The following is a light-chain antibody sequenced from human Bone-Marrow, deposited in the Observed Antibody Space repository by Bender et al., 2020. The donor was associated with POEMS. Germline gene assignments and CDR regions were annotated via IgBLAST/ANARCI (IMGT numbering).Light chain of an antibody. Sequence: QSVLTQPPSVSGAPGQRVTISCTGSSSNIGAGYEVHWYQQLPGTAPKLLIYGNINRPSGVPDRFSGSKSGTSASLAITGLQSDDEAIYFCVAWDASLNGWVFGGGTKLTVL. CDR3: VAWDASLNGWV. V-gene: IGLV1-50*01. CDR2: GNI. J-gene: IGLJ3*02. CDR1: SSNIGAGYE.